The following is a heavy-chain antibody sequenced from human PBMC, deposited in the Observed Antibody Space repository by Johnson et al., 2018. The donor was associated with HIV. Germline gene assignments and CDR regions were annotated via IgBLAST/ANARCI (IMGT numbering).Heavy chain of an antibody. J-gene: IGHJ3*02. CDR3: AREMGWEDALDI. V-gene: IGHV3-11*04. CDR1: GFTFSDYY. D-gene: IGHD6-19*01. CDR2: ISSSGSAI. Sequence: QVQLVESGGGLVQPGGSLRLSCAASGFTFSDYYMNWIRQAPGKGLEWISSISSSGSAIYYADSVKGRFTISRDNAKNSLYLQMNSLRAEDTAVYYCAREMGWEDALDIWGQGTTVTVSS.